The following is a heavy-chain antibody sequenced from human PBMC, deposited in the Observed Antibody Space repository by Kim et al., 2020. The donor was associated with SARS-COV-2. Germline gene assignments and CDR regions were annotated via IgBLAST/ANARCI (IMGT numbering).Heavy chain of an antibody. CDR3: ACSRRGTFDP. D-gene: IGHD2-2*01. Sequence: YNDYAISVKRRITINPDTSKNQFSLQLNSVTPEDTAVYYCACSRRGTFDPWGQGTLVTVSS. V-gene: IGHV6-1*01. CDR2: YN. J-gene: IGHJ5*02.